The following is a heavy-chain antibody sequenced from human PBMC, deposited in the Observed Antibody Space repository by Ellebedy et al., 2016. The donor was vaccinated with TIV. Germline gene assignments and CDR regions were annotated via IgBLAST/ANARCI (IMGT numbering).Heavy chain of an antibody. J-gene: IGHJ4*02. D-gene: IGHD3-9*01. Sequence: GESLKISCAASGFSSSDYYMSWIRQAPGKGLEWVSYISSSGSTTYYADSVKGRFTISRDNAKNSLYLHMNSLRAEDTAVYYCARGDILTGYYFSHVVDYWGQGTLVTVSS. V-gene: IGHV3-11*04. CDR3: ARGDILTGYYFSHVVDY. CDR2: ISSSGSTT. CDR1: GFSSSDYY.